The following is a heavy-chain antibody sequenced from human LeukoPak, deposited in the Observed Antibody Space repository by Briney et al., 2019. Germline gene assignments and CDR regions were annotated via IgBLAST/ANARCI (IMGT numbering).Heavy chain of an antibody. CDR1: GYTFTGYY. V-gene: IGHV1-2*02. J-gene: IGHJ4*02. CDR3: AREITMIRGHNPYDY. CDR2: ISPNSGAT. D-gene: IGHD3-10*01. Sequence: ASVKVSCKASGYTFTGYYIHWVRQAPGQGLDWMGWISPNSGATIYAQKFQGRVTMTRDTSISTAYMELSSLRSDDTALYYCAREITMIRGHNPYDYWGQGTLVTVSS.